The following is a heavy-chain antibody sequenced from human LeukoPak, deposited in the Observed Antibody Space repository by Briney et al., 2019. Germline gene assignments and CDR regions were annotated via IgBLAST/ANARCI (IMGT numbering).Heavy chain of an antibody. D-gene: IGHD3-22*01. CDR1: GFTVTTNC. V-gene: IGHV3-53*01. Sequence: GGSLRLSCAASGFTVTTNCMSWVRQAPGKGLEWVSVIYSGGSTYYADSVKGRFTISRDNSNNTLYLRMNSLRAEDTAVYYCARSAYDSSGYPSYYFDYWGQGTLVTVSS. CDR3: ARSAYDSSGYPSYYFDY. CDR2: IYSGGST. J-gene: IGHJ4*02.